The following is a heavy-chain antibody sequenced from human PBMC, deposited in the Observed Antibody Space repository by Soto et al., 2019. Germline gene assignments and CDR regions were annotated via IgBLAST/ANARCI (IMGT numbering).Heavy chain of an antibody. Sequence: EVQLLESGGGSVQPGGSLRLSCAASGFTFCSDAMHWVGRPPGKGLEWVSSISGSGGTAYYADSVKRRSSISRDSLVNTLYLQMNTLRAEDTAVYYCAKGRGQNWNVDYWGQGTLVTVSP. D-gene: IGHD1-1*01. J-gene: IGHJ4*02. CDR1: GFTFCSDA. CDR3: AKGRGQNWNVDY. V-gene: IGHV3-23*01. CDR2: ISGSGGTA.